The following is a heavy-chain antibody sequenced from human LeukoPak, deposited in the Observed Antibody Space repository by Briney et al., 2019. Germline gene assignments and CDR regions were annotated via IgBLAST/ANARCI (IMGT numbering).Heavy chain of an antibody. D-gene: IGHD2-15*01. J-gene: IGHJ6*03. V-gene: IGHV3-43D*03. CDR3: AKGYCSGGSCYSGNYMDV. Sequence: GGSLRLSCAASGFTFDDYAMHWVRQAPGKGLEWVSLISWDGGSTYYADAVKGRFTISRDNSKNSLYLQMNSLRAEDTALYYCAKGYCSGGSCYSGNYMDVWGKGTTVTVSS. CDR1: GFTFDDYA. CDR2: ISWDGGST.